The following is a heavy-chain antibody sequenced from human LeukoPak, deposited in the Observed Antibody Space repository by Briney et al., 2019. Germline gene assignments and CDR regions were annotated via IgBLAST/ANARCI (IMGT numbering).Heavy chain of an antibody. Sequence: SETLSLTCTVSGYSISSGYYWGWIRQPPGMGLEWFGSIYHTGSTYYNPSLKSRVTISVDTSKNQFSLKLSSVTAADAAVYYCARVPSTNYYDSSGYWGYFDYWGQGTLVTVSS. CDR3: ARVPSTNYYDSSGYWGYFDY. CDR1: GYSISSGYY. V-gene: IGHV4-38-2*02. J-gene: IGHJ4*02. CDR2: IYHTGST. D-gene: IGHD3-22*01.